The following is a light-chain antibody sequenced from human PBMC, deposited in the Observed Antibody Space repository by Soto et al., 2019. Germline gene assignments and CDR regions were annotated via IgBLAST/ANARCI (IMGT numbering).Light chain of an antibody. CDR3: QQYDNWPPYT. Sequence: EIVMTQPPATLSVSPGERATLSCRASQSIRNNLIWYQQKSGQAPRLLIYGASTRATGIPARFSGSGSGTEFTLTISSLQSEDFAVYYCQQYDNWPPYTFGQGTKVEIK. CDR2: GAS. V-gene: IGKV3-15*01. J-gene: IGKJ2*01. CDR1: QSIRNN.